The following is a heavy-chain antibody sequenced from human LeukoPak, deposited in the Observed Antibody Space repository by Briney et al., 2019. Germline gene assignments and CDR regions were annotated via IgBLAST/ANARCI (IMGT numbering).Heavy chain of an antibody. J-gene: IGHJ4*02. D-gene: IGHD6-19*01. CDR3: ARGTGWPQFDY. V-gene: IGHV4-59*12. CDR2: IYYSGST. CDR1: GGSISSYY. Sequence: PSETLSLTCTVSGGSISSYYWSWIRQPPGKGLEWIGYIYYSGSTNYNPSLKSQVTISVDTFKNQFSLQLNSVTPEDTAVYYCARGTGWPQFDYWGQGTLVTVSS.